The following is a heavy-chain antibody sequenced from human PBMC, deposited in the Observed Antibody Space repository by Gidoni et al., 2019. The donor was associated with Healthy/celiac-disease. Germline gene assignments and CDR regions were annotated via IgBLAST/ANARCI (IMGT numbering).Heavy chain of an antibody. D-gene: IGHD3-10*01. CDR1: GYTFTGSY. CDR3: ARSSWSRYYGSGEHPGEYFQH. V-gene: IGHV1-2*02. J-gene: IGHJ1*01. CDR2: INPNSGGT. Sequence: QVQLVQSGAEVKKPGASVKVSCKASGYTFTGSYMHWVRQAPGQGLEWMGWINPNSGGTNYAQKFQGRVTMTRDTSISTAYMELSRLRSDDTAVYYCARSSWSRYYGSGEHPGEYFQHWGQGTLVTVSS.